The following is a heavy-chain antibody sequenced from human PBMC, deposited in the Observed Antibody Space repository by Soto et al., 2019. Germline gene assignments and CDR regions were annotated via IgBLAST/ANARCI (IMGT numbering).Heavy chain of an antibody. J-gene: IGHJ4*02. CDR1: GFTFSSYA. Sequence: EVQLVESGGGLVQPGGSLRLSCSASGFTFSSYAMHWVRQAPGKGLEYVSAISSNGGSTYYADSVKGRFTISRDNSKNTLYLQMSSLRAEDTAVYYCVQRGGGYYDSSGYYWGQGTLVTVSS. D-gene: IGHD3-22*01. CDR2: ISSNGGST. CDR3: VQRGGGYYDSSGYY. V-gene: IGHV3-64D*06.